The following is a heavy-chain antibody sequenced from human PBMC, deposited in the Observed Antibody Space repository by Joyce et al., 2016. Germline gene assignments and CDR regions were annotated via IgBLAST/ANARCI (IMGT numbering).Heavy chain of an antibody. CDR2: IYWNDDK. V-gene: IGHV2-5*01. CDR3: AHRHYFDFWAGGEFDY. CDR1: GFSLTASGVG. Sequence: QITLKESGPTLVKPTQTLTLTCTFSGFSLTASGVGGGWIRQPPGKDLEWLELIYWNDDKLFSPSLKSRLTISKDTSKNQVVLTMTNMEPVDTGTYYCAHRHYFDFWAGGEFDYWGQGIMVTVSS. J-gene: IGHJ4*02. D-gene: IGHD3-3*01.